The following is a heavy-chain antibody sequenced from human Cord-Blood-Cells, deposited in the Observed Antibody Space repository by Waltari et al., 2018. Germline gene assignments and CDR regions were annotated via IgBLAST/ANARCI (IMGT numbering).Heavy chain of an antibody. CDR1: GGSISSYY. V-gene: IGHV4-59*08. D-gene: IGHD3-22*01. Sequence: QVQLQESGPGLVKPSETLSLTCTVSGGSISSYYWSWIRQPPGKGLELIGYIYYSGSTNYTPSLKSRVTISVDTSKNQFSLKLSSVTAADTAVYYCARQRDYYDKGAFDIWGQGTMVTVSS. J-gene: IGHJ3*02. CDR2: IYYSGST. CDR3: ARQRDYYDKGAFDI.